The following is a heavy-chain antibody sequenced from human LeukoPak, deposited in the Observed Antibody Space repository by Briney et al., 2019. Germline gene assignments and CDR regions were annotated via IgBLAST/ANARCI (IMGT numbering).Heavy chain of an antibody. V-gene: IGHV3-48*03. CDR1: GFTFSSYE. J-gene: IGHJ4*02. CDR3: STATYSHSSGYHYFES. CDR2: ISSSGSTI. Sequence: GGSLRLSCAASGFTFSSYEMNWVRQAPGKGLEWVSYISSSGSTIYYADSVKGRFTISRDNAKNSLYLQMSALRAEDTAMYFCSTATYSHSSGYHYFESWGQGTLVTVSS. D-gene: IGHD5-18*01.